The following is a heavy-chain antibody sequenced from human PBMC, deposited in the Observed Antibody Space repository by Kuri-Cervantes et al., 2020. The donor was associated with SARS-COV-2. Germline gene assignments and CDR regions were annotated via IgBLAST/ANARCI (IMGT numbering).Heavy chain of an antibody. Sequence: SETLSLTCTVSGGPISSGDYYWSWIRQPPGKGLELIGEINHSGSTNYNPSLKSRVTISVDTSKNQFSLKLSSVTAADTAVYYCARGSTGYYYYYMDVWGKGTTVTVSS. CDR3: ARGSTGYYYYYMDV. CDR2: INHSGST. V-gene: IGHV4-39*07. D-gene: IGHD3-9*01. J-gene: IGHJ6*03. CDR1: GGPISSGDYY.